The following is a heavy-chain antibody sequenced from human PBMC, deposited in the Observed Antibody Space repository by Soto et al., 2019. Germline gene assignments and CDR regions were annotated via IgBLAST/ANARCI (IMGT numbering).Heavy chain of an antibody. CDR3: VRAAGIATAGSSQVVL. D-gene: IGHD6-13*01. CDR1: GFAIRSNA. J-gene: IGHJ4*02. V-gene: IGHV3-30*04. Sequence: RLSCEASGFAIRSNAIHWVRQAQGKGLEWAAVISFAGSYKYYADSVKGRFTVSRYNSRNTVSLQMDSLTGEDSPLNYCVRAAGIATAGSSQVVLRGQGTLVTVSS. CDR2: ISFAGSYK.